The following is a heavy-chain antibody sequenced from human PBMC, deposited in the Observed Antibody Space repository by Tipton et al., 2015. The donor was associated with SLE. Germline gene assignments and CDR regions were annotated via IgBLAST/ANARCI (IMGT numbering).Heavy chain of an antibody. Sequence: TLSLTCTVSGGSISSHYWSWIRQPPGKGLEWIGEIYHSGSTNYNPSLKSRVTISVDKSKNQFSLKLSSVTAADTAVYYCARDGAVAGTTLGQGTLVTVSS. V-gene: IGHV4-59*11. J-gene: IGHJ5*02. CDR1: GGSISSHY. D-gene: IGHD6-19*01. CDR2: IYHSGST. CDR3: ARDGAVAGTT.